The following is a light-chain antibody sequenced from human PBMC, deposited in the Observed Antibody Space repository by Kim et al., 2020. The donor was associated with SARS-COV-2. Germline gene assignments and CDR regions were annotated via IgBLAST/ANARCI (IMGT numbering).Light chain of an antibody. J-gene: IGKJ2*01. CDR2: AAS. Sequence: DIQMTQSPSSLSASVGDRVTITCRASQSISSYLNWYQQKPGKAPKLLIYAASSLQSGVPSRFSGSGSGTDFTLTISSLQPEDFATYYCQQSYSTPPTFGQVTKLEI. V-gene: IGKV1-39*01. CDR1: QSISSY. CDR3: QQSYSTPPT.